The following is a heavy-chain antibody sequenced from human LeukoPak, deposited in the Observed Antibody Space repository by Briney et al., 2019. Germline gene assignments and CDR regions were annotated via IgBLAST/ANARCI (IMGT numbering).Heavy chain of an antibody. Sequence: PSEILSLTCAVYGGSFSGYYWSWIRQPPGKGLEWIGEINHSGSTNYNPSLKSRVTISVDTSKNQFSLKLSSVTAADTAVYYCARGPIAAAGIVRGFDYWGQGTLVTVSS. CDR3: ARGPIAAAGIVRGFDY. D-gene: IGHD6-13*01. CDR2: INHSGST. V-gene: IGHV4-34*01. CDR1: GGSFSGYY. J-gene: IGHJ4*02.